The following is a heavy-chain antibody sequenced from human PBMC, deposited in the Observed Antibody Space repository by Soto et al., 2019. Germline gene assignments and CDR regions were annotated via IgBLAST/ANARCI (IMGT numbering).Heavy chain of an antibody. Sequence: SETLSLTCAVSGCSISSSNWWSWVRQPPGKGLEWIGEIYHSGSTNYNPSLKSRVTISVDKSKNQFSLKLSSVTAADTAVYYCARVLRFGELLSSYYYGMDVWGQGTTVTVSS. D-gene: IGHD3-10*01. V-gene: IGHV4-4*02. CDR3: ARVLRFGELLSSYYYGMDV. CDR1: GCSISSSNW. CDR2: IYHSGST. J-gene: IGHJ6*02.